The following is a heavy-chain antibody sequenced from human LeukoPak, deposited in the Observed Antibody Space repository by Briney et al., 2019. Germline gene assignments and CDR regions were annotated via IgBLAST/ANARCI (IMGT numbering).Heavy chain of an antibody. CDR1: GGSISSSNW. V-gene: IGHV4-4*02. J-gene: IGHJ5*02. CDR3: ARDRDYGDYDWFDP. CDR2: IYHSGST. D-gene: IGHD4-17*01. Sequence: SETLSLTCAVSGGSISSSNWWSWVRQPPGKGLEWIGEIYHSGSTNYNPSLKSRVTISVDKSKNQFSLKLSSVTAADTAVYYCARDRDYGDYDWFDPWGQGTLVTVSS.